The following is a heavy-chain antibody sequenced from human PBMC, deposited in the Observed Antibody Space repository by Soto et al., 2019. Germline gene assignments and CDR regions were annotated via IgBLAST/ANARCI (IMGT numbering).Heavy chain of an antibody. CDR2: INPNSGGT. D-gene: IGHD2-15*01. CDR1: GYTFTGYY. J-gene: IGHJ6*02. V-gene: IGHV1-2*04. CDR3: ARDQGYFSGGSCLLGDYHYAMAV. Sequence: SVMGACKVSGYTFTGYYMHWVRQAPGQGLEWMGWINPNSGGTNYAQKFQGWVTMTRDTSISTAYMELSRLRSDDTAVYYCARDQGYFSGGSCLLGDYHYAMAVRGQGTTVTVS.